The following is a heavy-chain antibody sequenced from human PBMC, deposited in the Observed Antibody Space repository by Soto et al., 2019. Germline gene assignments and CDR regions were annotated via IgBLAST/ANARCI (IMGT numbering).Heavy chain of an antibody. CDR1: GFTFSSYA. D-gene: IGHD2-15*01. V-gene: IGHV3-23*01. Sequence: EVQLLESGGGLVQPGGSLRLSCAASGFTFSSYAMSWVRQAPGKGLEWVSAISGSGGSTYYADSVKGRFTISRDNSKNTLYLRKNSLRAEDTAVYYCAKDDRTRSRSPSPPCSCGSCYLFSVGFFDYWGQGTLVTVSS. J-gene: IGHJ4*02. CDR3: AKDDRTRSRSPSPPCSCGSCYLFSVGFFDY. CDR2: ISGSGGST.